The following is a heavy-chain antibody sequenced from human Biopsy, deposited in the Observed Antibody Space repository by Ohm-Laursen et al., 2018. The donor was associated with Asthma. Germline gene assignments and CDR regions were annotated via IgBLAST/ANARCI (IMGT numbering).Heavy chain of an antibody. CDR3: ARTYYDFLTGQVKDVFGV. CDR2: VNTGNGVT. V-gene: IGHV1-3*04. D-gene: IGHD3-9*01. CDR1: GYNFISFA. Sequence: ASVKVSCKASGYNFISFAIHWVRQAPGQRLEWMGCVNTGNGVTKYSQKFQGRVTITRDTSASTAYMELRSLRSEDTATYYCARTYYDFLTGQVKDVFGVWGQGTMVTVSS. J-gene: IGHJ3*01.